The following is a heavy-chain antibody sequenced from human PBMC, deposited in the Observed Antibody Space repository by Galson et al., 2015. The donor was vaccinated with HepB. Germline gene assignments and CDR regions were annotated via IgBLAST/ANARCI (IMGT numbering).Heavy chain of an antibody. CDR2: IKQDGSEK. V-gene: IGHV3-7*03. CDR3: ARGTMAVAGTGGGY. D-gene: IGHD6-19*01. Sequence: SLRLSCAASGFTLSSYWMTWVRQAPGKGLEWVANIKQDGSEKYYAGSVKGRFTISRDNAKNSLYLQMSSLRADDTAVYYCARGTMAVAGTGGGYWGQGTLVTVSS. J-gene: IGHJ4*02. CDR1: GFTLSSYW.